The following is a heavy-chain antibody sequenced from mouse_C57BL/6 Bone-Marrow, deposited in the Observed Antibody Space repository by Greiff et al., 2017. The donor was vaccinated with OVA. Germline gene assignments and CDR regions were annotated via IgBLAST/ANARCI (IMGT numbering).Heavy chain of an antibody. CDR1: GFTFSSYA. D-gene: IGHD1-1*01. V-gene: IGHV5-9-1*02. Sequence: EVQLQESGEGLVKPGGSLKLSCAASGFTFSSYAMSWVRQTPEKRLEWVAYISSGGDYIYYADTVKGRFTISRDNARNTLYLQMSSLKSEDTAMYYCTRDREGYYQGAMDYWGQGTSVTVSS. CDR3: TRDREGYYQGAMDY. CDR2: ISSGGDYI. J-gene: IGHJ4*01.